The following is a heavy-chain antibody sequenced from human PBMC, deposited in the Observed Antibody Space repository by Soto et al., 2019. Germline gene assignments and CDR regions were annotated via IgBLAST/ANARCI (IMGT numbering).Heavy chain of an antibody. V-gene: IGHV3-15*01. J-gene: IGHJ5*02. Sequence: EVQLVESGGGLVTPGGSLRLSCAASRSTFINAWMAWVRQAPGKGLEWVAHIKSESDGGTTDYAAPVKGRFTISRDASKNTLFLQMNSLNTEDTGVYYCTVLKKGYSVGSTCYSLRFDPWGQGTLVTVSS. CDR3: TVLKKGYSVGSTCYSLRFDP. CDR2: IKSESDGGTT. D-gene: IGHD2-15*01. CDR1: RSTFINAW.